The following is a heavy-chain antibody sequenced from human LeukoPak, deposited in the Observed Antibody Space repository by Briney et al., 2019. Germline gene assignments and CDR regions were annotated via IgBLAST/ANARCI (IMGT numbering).Heavy chain of an antibody. CDR2: IYTSGHT. V-gene: IGHV4-4*07. Sequence: SETLSLTCTVSGGPISSYYWSWIRQPVGKGLEWIGRIYTSGHTKYNPSLKIRVTMSVDTSKNQFSLKLSSVTAADTAVYYCARDPLYSSGWYALHNYYYYGMDVWGQGTTVTVSS. CDR1: GGPISSYY. CDR3: ARDPLYSSGWYALHNYYYYGMDV. J-gene: IGHJ6*02. D-gene: IGHD6-19*01.